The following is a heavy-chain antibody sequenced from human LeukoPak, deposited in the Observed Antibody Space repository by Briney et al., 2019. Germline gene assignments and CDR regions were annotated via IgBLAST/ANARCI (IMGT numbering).Heavy chain of an antibody. CDR1: GFTSSSYG. D-gene: IGHD2-15*01. V-gene: IGHV3-30*18. Sequence: GGSLRLSCAASGFTSSSYGMHWVRQAPGKVLEWVAVISNDGSNKYYADSVKGRFTISRDNSKNTLYLQMNSLRAEDTAVYYCAKDQGGGSREYYFDYWGQGTLVTVSS. CDR3: AKDQGGGSREYYFDY. CDR2: ISNDGSNK. J-gene: IGHJ4*02.